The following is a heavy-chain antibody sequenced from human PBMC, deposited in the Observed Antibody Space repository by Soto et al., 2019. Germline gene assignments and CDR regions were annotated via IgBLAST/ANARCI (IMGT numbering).Heavy chain of an antibody. V-gene: IGHV1-69*19. CDR2: IIPFVGRA. CDR1: GGSFSTYA. CDR3: TLSRGQGTDAFDI. J-gene: IGHJ3*02. D-gene: IGHD6-19*01. Sequence: QVQLVQSGAEVKKPGSSVKVSCKASGGSFSTYAIRWVRQAPGQGLEWMGGIIPFVGRADYAQRFHGRVTITADGATITVYLDLSSLRSEDTGVYYCTLSRGQGTDAFDIWGQATMVTVFS.